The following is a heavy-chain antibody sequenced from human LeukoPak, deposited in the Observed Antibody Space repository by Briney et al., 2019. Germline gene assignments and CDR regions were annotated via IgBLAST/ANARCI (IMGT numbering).Heavy chain of an antibody. CDR3: ARGPNYGSRSDYFDY. Sequence: GGSLRLSCAASGFTFSDYWMNWVRQAPGKGLEWVANMKEDGSEKYCVDCVKGRFTIFRDNAKNSLYLQMNSLRVEDTAVYYCARGPNYGSRSDYFDYWGQGTLVTVSS. D-gene: IGHD3-10*01. V-gene: IGHV3-7*03. CDR2: MKEDGSEK. J-gene: IGHJ4*02. CDR1: GFTFSDYW.